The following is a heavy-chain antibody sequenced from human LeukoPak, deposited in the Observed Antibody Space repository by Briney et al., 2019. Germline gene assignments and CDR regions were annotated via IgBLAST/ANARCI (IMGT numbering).Heavy chain of an antibody. CDR2: IYYSGST. D-gene: IGHD3-22*01. J-gene: IGHJ4*02. Sequence: SETQSLTCTVSGGSISSGGFYWSWIRQHPGKGLEWIGYIYYSGSTYYNPSLKSRVTISVDTSKNQFSLKLSSVTAADTAVYYCAREGSSGYPFDYWGQGTLVTVSS. CDR1: GGSISSGGFY. V-gene: IGHV4-31*03. CDR3: AREGSSGYPFDY.